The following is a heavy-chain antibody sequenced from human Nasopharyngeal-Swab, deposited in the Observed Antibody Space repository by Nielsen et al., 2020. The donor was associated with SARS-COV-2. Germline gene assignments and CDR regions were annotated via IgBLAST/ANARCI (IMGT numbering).Heavy chain of an antibody. Sequence: GGSLRLSCAASGFTFDDYAMHWVRQAPRKGLEWVSGISWNSGSIGHADSVKGRFTISRDNAKNSLYLQMNSLRAEDTALYYCAKAPEAAAGPEPYFDYWGQGTLVTVSS. D-gene: IGHD6-13*01. V-gene: IGHV3-9*01. CDR3: AKAPEAAAGPEPYFDY. CDR1: GFTFDDYA. J-gene: IGHJ4*02. CDR2: ISWNSGSI.